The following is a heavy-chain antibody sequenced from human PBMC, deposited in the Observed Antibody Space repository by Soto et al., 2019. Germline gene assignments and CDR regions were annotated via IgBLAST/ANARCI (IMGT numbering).Heavy chain of an antibody. D-gene: IGHD2-15*01. J-gene: IGHJ4*02. Sequence: SVKVSCKASGGTFSSYAISWVRQAPGQGLEWMGGIIPIFGTANYAQKFQGRVTITADESTSTAYMELSSLRSEDTAVYYCAGYCSGGSCTIQLLPGPFDYWGQGTQVTVSS. CDR2: IIPIFGTA. CDR3: AGYCSGGSCTIQLLPGPFDY. CDR1: GGTFSSYA. V-gene: IGHV1-69*13.